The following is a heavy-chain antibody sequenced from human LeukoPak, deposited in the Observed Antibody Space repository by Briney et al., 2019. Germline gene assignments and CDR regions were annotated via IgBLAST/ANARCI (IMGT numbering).Heavy chain of an antibody. Sequence: GGSLRLSCVASGFTFSNYWMHWVRQPPGKGLVWVSRIYVDGRTTNYADSVKGRFTVSRDSAKNTLYLQMNSLRAEDTAVYYCARGPFAYSSPAAAFDIWGQGTMVTVSS. D-gene: IGHD6-13*01. V-gene: IGHV3-74*01. J-gene: IGHJ3*02. CDR1: GFTFSNYW. CDR3: ARGPFAYSSPAAAFDI. CDR2: IYVDGRTT.